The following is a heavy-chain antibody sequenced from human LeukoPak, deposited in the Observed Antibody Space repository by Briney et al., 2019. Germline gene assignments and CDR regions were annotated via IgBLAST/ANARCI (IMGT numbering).Heavy chain of an antibody. Sequence: GRSLRLSCAASGFTFGSYGMHWVRQAPGKGLEWVAVIWYDGSNKYYADSVKGRFTISRDNSKNTLYLQMNSLRVEDTAVYYCARPYCSGGTCYFLAMDVWGKGTTVIVSS. CDR1: GFTFGSYG. CDR2: IWYDGSNK. D-gene: IGHD2-15*01. J-gene: IGHJ6*04. CDR3: ARPYCSGGTCYFLAMDV. V-gene: IGHV3-33*01.